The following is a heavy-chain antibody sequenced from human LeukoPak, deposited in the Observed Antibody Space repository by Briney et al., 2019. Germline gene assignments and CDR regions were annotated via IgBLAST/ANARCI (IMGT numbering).Heavy chain of an antibody. J-gene: IGHJ4*02. Sequence: GGSLRLSCAASGFTFNYYAMSWVRQAPGKGLEWVSSISDNEGRTYYTDSVKGRFTISRDNTKNTVYLQMHNLRADDTAVYFCARHDSFIPYWGQGTLVTVSS. D-gene: IGHD5-18*01. CDR2: ISDNEGRT. CDR3: ARHDSFIPY. CDR1: GFTFNYYA. V-gene: IGHV3-23*01.